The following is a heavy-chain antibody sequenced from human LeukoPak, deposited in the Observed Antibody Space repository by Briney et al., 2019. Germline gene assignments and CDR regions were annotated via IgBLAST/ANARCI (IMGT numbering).Heavy chain of an antibody. CDR2: ISAYNGNT. CDR3: ARVAPTLTGIVGAPSY. CDR1: GYTFASYG. V-gene: IGHV1-18*01. Sequence: ASVKVSCKASGYTFASYGISWVRQAPGQGLEWMGWISAYNGNTNYAQKLQGRVTMTTDTSTSTAYMELRSLRSDDTAVYYCARVAPTLTGIVGAPSYWGQGTLVTVSS. D-gene: IGHD1-26*01. J-gene: IGHJ4*02.